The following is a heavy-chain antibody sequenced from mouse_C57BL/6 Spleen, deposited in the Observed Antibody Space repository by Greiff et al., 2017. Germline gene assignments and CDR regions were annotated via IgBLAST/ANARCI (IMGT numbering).Heavy chain of an antibody. J-gene: IGHJ2*01. V-gene: IGHV1-80*01. D-gene: IGHD3-1*01. CDR1: GYAFSSYW. Sequence: VMLVESGAELVKPGASVKISCKASGYAFSSYWMNWVKQRPGKGLKWIGQIYPGDGDTNYNGKFKGKATLTADKSSSTAYMQLSSLTSEDSAVYFCARSGGARYFDYWGQGTTLTVSS. CDR3: ARSGGARYFDY. CDR2: IYPGDGDT.